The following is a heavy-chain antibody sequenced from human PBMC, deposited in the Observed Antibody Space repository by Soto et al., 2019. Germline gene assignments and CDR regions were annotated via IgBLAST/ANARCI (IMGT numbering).Heavy chain of an antibody. CDR1: GYTFTTYP. Sequence: QVQLVQSGAEVKKPGASVKVSCKASGYTFTTYPIHWVRQAPGQGLEWMGWINPGNGDRDYLQKFQGRVTVTRDTSASTVYMELSSLTSEDTAVYYCARKDFFRAGIYYFDDWGQGTLVTASS. J-gene: IGHJ4*02. D-gene: IGHD3-10*01. V-gene: IGHV1-3*01. CDR2: INPGNGDR. CDR3: ARKDFFRAGIYYFDD.